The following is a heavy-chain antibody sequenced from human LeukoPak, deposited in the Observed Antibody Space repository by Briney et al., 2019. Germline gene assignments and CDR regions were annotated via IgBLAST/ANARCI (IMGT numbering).Heavy chain of an antibody. Sequence: GRSLTLSRPPSGFTFTVYTMNSVRQAPGSWMECHSSVRSTGNNIYYADSVTGRFTISRDNAKVSLYLEMDSPRDEDTAVYYCARGLRRGDYWGQGTLVTVSS. J-gene: IGHJ4*02. CDR3: ARGLRRGDY. CDR2: VRSTGNNI. V-gene: IGHV3-21*01. D-gene: IGHD4-17*01. CDR1: GFTFTVYT.